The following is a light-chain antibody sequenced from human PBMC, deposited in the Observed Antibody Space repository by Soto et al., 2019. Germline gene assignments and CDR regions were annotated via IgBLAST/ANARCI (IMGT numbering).Light chain of an antibody. CDR1: GIGSYS. CDR2: DDS. CDR3: QVWDSSSDHAV. J-gene: IGLJ2*01. V-gene: IGLV3-21*02. Sequence: SYELTQPPSVSVAPGQTARITCGGNGIGSYSVHWYQQRPGQAPVLVVYDDSDRPSGIPERFSGSNSGNTATLAISRVEVGDEADYYCQVWDSSSDHAVFGGGTKLTVL.